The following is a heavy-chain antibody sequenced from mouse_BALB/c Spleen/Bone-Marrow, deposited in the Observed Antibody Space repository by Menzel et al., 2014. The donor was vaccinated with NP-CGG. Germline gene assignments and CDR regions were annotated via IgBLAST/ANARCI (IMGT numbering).Heavy chain of an antibody. CDR2: INPYNDGT. Sequence: VQLQQPGPELIKPGASVKMSCKASGYTFTAYVMHWVKQKPGQGLEWIGYINPYNDGTNYNEKFKGKATLTSDKSSSTAYMELSSLTSEDSAVYYCARVGWLLRFEYWGQGTTLTVSS. V-gene: IGHV1-14*01. CDR3: ARVGWLLRFEY. D-gene: IGHD2-3*01. J-gene: IGHJ2*01. CDR1: GYTFTAYV.